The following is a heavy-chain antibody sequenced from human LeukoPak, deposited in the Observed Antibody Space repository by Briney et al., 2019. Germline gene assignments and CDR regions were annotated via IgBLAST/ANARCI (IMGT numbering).Heavy chain of an antibody. CDR2: IKEDGSAQ. CDR3: ATSSNAPGNH. J-gene: IGHJ5*02. V-gene: IGHV3-7*01. D-gene: IGHD2-2*01. Sequence: GGSLRVSCAASGFTFNGYWMSWVRQAPGKGMEWVANIKEDGSAQYYVGSVKGRFTISRDNAKNSLNLQMNSLRAEDTAVYYCATSSNAPGNHWGQGTLVTVSS. CDR1: GFTFNGYW.